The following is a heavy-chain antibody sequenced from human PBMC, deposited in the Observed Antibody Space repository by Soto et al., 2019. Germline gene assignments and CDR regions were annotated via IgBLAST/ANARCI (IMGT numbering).Heavy chain of an antibody. V-gene: IGHV4-30-4*01. D-gene: IGHD3-16*01. CDR3: ARVPGGGITLNWFDR. Sequence: SLTCTVSGGSINIGDYYWSWIRQPPGKGLEWIGFIHYSGSTYYNPSLKGRLTISPDTSKNQFSLRLTSVSAADTAVYYCARVPGGGITLNWFDRWGRGTLVIVCS. CDR2: IHYSGST. J-gene: IGHJ5*02. CDR1: GGSINIGDYY.